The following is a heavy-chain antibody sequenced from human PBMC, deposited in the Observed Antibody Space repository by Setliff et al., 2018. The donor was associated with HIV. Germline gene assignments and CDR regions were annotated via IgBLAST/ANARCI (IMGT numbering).Heavy chain of an antibody. D-gene: IGHD3-22*01. CDR1: GYDFRRYG. Sequence: ASVKVSCKTSGYDFRRYGIAWVRQAPGQGLEWMGWISAYNGNTNYAQKLQGRVTMTTDTSTSTAYMELRSLRSDDTAVYYCARGGDYDSSGYYVTWGQGSLVTVSS. V-gene: IGHV1-18*01. CDR2: ISAYNGNT. J-gene: IGHJ4*02. CDR3: ARGGDYDSSGYYVT.